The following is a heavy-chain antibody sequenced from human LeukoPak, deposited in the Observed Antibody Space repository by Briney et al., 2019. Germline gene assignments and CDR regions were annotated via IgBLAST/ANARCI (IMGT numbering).Heavy chain of an antibody. J-gene: IGHJ6*02. CDR3: AKNLIAARRPYYYYGMDV. CDR2: ISYDGSNK. Sequence: PGGSLRLSCAASGFTFSSYGMHWVRQAPGKGLGWVAVISYDGSNKYYADSVKGRFTISRDNSKNTLYLQMNSLRAEDTAVYYCAKNLIAARRPYYYYGMDVWGQGTTVTVSS. V-gene: IGHV3-30*18. CDR1: GFTFSSYG. D-gene: IGHD6-6*01.